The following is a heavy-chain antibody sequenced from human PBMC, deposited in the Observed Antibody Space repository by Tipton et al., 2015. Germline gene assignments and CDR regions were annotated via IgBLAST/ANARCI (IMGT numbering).Heavy chain of an antibody. CDR1: GFTFSDYY. V-gene: IGHV3-11*04. CDR2: ISGSGSTI. Sequence: SLRLSCAASGFTFSDYYMSWIRQAPGKGLEWLSYISGSGSTIYYADSVKGRFTISRDYAENSLYLQMNSLRAEDTAVYYCTREATTFDYWGQGTLVTVSS. D-gene: IGHD4-11*01. J-gene: IGHJ4*02. CDR3: TREATTFDY.